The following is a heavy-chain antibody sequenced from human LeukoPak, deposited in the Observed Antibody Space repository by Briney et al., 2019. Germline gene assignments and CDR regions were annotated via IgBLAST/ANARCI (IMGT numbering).Heavy chain of an antibody. D-gene: IGHD3-22*01. CDR3: ARDKDYYDSSGYYDY. CDR1: GFTFSSYS. CDR2: IWYDGSNK. Sequence: PGRSLRLSCAASGFTFSSYSMHWVRQAPGKGLEWVAVIWYDGSNKYYADSVKGRFTISRDNSKNTLYLQMNSLRAEDTAVYYCARDKDYYDSSGYYDYWGQGTLVTVSS. J-gene: IGHJ4*02. V-gene: IGHV3-33*01.